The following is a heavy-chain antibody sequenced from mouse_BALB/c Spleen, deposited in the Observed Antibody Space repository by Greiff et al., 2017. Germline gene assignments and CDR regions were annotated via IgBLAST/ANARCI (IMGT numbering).Heavy chain of an antibody. CDR1: GYTFTSYW. CDR2: IYPGDGDT. D-gene: IGHD1-1*01. CDR3: ARSFTYFDY. Sequence: QVQLQQSGAELARPGASVKLSCKASGYTFTSYWMQWVKQRPGQGLEWIGAIYPGDGDTRYTQKFKGKATLTADKSSSTAYMQLSSLASEDSAVYYCARSFTYFDYWGQGTTLTVSS. J-gene: IGHJ2*01. V-gene: IGHV1-87*01.